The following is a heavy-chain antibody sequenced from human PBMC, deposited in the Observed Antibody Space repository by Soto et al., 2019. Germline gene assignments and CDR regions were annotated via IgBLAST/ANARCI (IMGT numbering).Heavy chain of an antibody. CDR2: MIPIFGTA. J-gene: IGHJ3*02. CDR1: GGTFSSDA. Sequence: SVKVSCKASGGTFSSDASSWVRQAPGEGVEWMGGMIPIFGTATYAQKFQGRVTITADESTSTAYMELSSLRSEDTAVYYCASGLITMIVVVPDAFDISGQGTMVTVS. D-gene: IGHD3-22*01. CDR3: ASGLITMIVVVPDAFDI. V-gene: IGHV1-69*13.